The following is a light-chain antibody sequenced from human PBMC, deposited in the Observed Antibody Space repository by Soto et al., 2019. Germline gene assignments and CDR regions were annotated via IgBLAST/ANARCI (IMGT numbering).Light chain of an antibody. CDR3: CSYTSRSTLV. V-gene: IGLV2-14*01. CDR2: EVT. CDR1: NSDVGGFNY. J-gene: IGLJ2*01. Sequence: QSVLTQPASVSGSPGQSITISCTGTNSDVGGFNYVSWYQQHPDKAPKLIIFEVTDRPSGVSTRFSGSKSGNTASLTISGLQSEDEAEYYCCSYTSRSTLVFGGGTKVTVL.